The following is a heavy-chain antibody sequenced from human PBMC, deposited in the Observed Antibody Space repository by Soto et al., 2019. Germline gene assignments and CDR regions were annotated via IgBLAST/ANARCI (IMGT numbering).Heavy chain of an antibody. J-gene: IGHJ6*02. CDR2: ISGSGGST. D-gene: IGHD2-2*01. V-gene: IGHV3-23*01. CDR1: GFTFSSYA. Sequence: EVQLLESGGGLVQPGGSLRLSCAASGFTFSSYAMNWVRQAPGKGLEWVSAISGSGGSTYYADSVKGRFTISRDNSKNTLYLQMNSLRAEDTAVYYCAKAPASYYYGMDVWGQGTTVTVSS. CDR3: AKAPASYYYGMDV.